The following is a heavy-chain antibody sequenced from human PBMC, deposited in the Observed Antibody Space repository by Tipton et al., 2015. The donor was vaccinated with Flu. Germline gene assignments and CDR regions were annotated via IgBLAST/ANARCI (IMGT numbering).Heavy chain of an antibody. Sequence: TLSLTCTVSGDSISRSYWSWIRQPPGKGLEWIEWMYSSGNTDYNPSLKSRVTISMDTSKNHFSLRLTSVTAADTAVYYCARDRGSDGVDYWGQGTLITVSS. CDR1: GDSISRSY. D-gene: IGHD3-16*01. CDR3: ARDRGSDGVDY. J-gene: IGHJ4*02. V-gene: IGHV4-59*01. CDR2: MYSSGNT.